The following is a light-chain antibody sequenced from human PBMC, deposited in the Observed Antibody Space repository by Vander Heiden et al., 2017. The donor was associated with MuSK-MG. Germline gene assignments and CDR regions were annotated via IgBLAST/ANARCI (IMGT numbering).Light chain of an antibody. CDR1: TSHIASGYY. V-gene: IGLV1-40*01. CDR3: QSYDSSLSGVV. Sequence: QSVLTHPPSLSAAPRHRLTISCTGITSHIASGYYVPPYQQLPGTAPKLLIYGTRNRPSVVPDRFSGSRSGTSASLAITGLQAEDEADYYCQSYDSSLSGVVFGGGTKLTVL. J-gene: IGLJ3*02. CDR2: GTR.